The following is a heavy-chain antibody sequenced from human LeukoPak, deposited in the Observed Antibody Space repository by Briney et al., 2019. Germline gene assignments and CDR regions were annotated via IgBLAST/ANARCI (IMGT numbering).Heavy chain of an antibody. J-gene: IGHJ4*02. D-gene: IGHD1-1*01. CDR2: ISNSGNTI. CDR1: GFTSRFSFSDYY. V-gene: IGHV3-11*01. CDR3: AKDWKCDY. Sequence: PGGSLRLSCAASGFTSRFSFSDYYMSWIRQAPGKGLEWLSFISNSGNTIHYADSVRGQFTISRDNAKNSLYLQMNSLRVDDTAIYYCAKDWKCDYWGQGTLVTVSS.